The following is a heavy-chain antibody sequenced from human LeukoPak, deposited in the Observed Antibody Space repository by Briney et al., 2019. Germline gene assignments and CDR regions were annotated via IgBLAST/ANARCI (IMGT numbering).Heavy chain of an antibody. J-gene: IGHJ5*02. V-gene: IGHV4-39*07. CDR1: DFTFSTYA. CDR3: ARAEPRGWFDP. CDR2: IYYSGST. D-gene: IGHD1-14*01. Sequence: WGSLKLSCAASDFTFSTYAMSWVCQPPGKGLEWIGSIYYSGSTYYNPSLKSRVTISVDTSKNQFSLKLSSVTAADTAVYYCARAEPRGWFDPWGQGTLVTVSS.